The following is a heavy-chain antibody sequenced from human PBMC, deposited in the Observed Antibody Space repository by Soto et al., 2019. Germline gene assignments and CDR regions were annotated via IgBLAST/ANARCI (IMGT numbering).Heavy chain of an antibody. CDR1: GGSISNYY. D-gene: IGHD5-18*01. CDR2: IFSSGST. V-gene: IGHV4-59*01. J-gene: IGHJ6*02. CDR3: AREGVTPSYYYYYGMDV. Sequence: SETLSLTCTVSGGSISNYYWSWIRQPPGKGLQWIGYIFSSGSTNYNPSLKSRVTISVDTSKNQFSLKLSSVTAADTAVYYCAREGVTPSYYYYYGMDVWGQGTTVTVSS.